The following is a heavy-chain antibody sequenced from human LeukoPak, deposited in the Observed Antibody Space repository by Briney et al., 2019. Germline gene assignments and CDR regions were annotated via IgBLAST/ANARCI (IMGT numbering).Heavy chain of an antibody. CDR2: ISGSGGST. J-gene: IGHJ4*02. D-gene: IGHD4-11*01. CDR1: GFTFSSYA. Sequence: GGSLSLSCAASGFTFSSYAMSWVGQAPGKGLEWVAAISGSGGSTYYADSVKGRFTISRDNSKNTLYLQMNSLRAEDTAVYYCAKFPEMTSVGYWGQGTLVTVSS. CDR3: AKFPEMTSVGY. V-gene: IGHV3-23*01.